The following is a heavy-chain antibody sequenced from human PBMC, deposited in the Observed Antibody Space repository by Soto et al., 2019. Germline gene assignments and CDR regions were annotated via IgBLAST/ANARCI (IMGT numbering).Heavy chain of an antibody. CDR3: AKLRGLSYGDLDH. J-gene: IGHJ4*02. V-gene: IGHV3-23*01. CDR1: GFTFSRYG. D-gene: IGHD5-18*01. Sequence: EVQLLESGGGLVQPGDSLRLSCAASGFTFSRYGMTWVRQAPGKGLEWVAAITGGGDSTFYADSVKGRYTISRDNSKSTLYLQMSSLRTDDTAVYYCAKLRGLSYGDLDHWGQGTLVTVS. CDR2: ITGGGDST.